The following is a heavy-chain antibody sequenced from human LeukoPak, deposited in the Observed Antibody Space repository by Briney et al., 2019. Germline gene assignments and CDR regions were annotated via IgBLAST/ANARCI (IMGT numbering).Heavy chain of an antibody. Sequence: PGGSLRLSCAASGSTFSGSAMHWVRQASGKGLEWVGRIRSKANSYATAYAASVKGRFTISRDDSKNTAYLQMNSLKTEDTAVYYCTSFYSQRFHWGQGTLVTVSS. CDR3: TSFYSQRFH. CDR2: IRSKANSYAT. V-gene: IGHV3-73*01. CDR1: GSTFSGSA. D-gene: IGHD4-11*01. J-gene: IGHJ4*02.